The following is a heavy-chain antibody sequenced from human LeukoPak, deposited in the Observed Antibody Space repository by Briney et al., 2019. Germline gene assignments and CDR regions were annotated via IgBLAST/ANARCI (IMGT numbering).Heavy chain of an antibody. D-gene: IGHD1-14*01. CDR2: INQDGSVT. CDR1: GFGFSSYW. J-gene: IGHJ4*02. Sequence: GGSLRLSCTASGFGFSSYWMSWVRQTPEKGLEFVANINQDGSVTNYVDSLKGRCTISRDNAKKSLYLEIRSLRADDTALYYCARDPGSSGFDLWGQGTLVTVSS. CDR3: ARDPGSSGFDL. V-gene: IGHV3-7*01.